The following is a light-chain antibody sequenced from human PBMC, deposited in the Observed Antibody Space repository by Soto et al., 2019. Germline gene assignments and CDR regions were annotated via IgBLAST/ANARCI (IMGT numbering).Light chain of an antibody. CDR1: QSVSSSY. CDR3: QHYGSLVLT. J-gene: IGKJ4*01. CDR2: GAS. V-gene: IGKV3-20*01. Sequence: EIVLTQSPGTLSLSPVERATLSCRASQSVSSSYLAWYQQKPGQAPRLLIYGASSRATGTPDRFSGSGSGTDFTLTISRLEPEDFAVYYCQHYGSLVLTFGGGTKVEIK.